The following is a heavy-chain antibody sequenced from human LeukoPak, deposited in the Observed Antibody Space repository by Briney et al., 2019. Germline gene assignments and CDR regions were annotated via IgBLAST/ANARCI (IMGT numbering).Heavy chain of an antibody. CDR1: GYTFTSYE. CDR3: ARAPSITMVRGVIIGYYFDY. J-gene: IGHJ4*02. D-gene: IGHD3-10*01. Sequence: ASVKVSCKASGYTFTSYEINWVRQATGQGLEWMGWMNPNSGNTHYAQKFQGRVTMTRNTSISTSYMALSSLRSEDTAVYYCARAPSITMVRGVIIGYYFDYWGQGTLVTVSS. CDR2: MNPNSGNT. V-gene: IGHV1-8*01.